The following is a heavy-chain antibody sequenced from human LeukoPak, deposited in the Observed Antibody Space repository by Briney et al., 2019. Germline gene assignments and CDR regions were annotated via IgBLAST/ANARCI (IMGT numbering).Heavy chain of an antibody. Sequence: PSETLSLTCAVYGGSFSGYYWSWIRQPPGKGLEWIGEINHSGSTNYNPSLKSRVTISVDTSKNQFSLKLSSVTAADTAVYYCARYDSSSWYFGIWGQGTMVTVSS. J-gene: IGHJ3*02. CDR3: ARYDSSSWYFGI. CDR1: GGSFSGYY. D-gene: IGHD6-13*01. CDR2: INHSGST. V-gene: IGHV4-34*01.